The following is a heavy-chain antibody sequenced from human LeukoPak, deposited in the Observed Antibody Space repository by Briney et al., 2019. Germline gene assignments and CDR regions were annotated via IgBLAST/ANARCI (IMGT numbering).Heavy chain of an antibody. CDR2: ISSSGTTI. CDR1: GFTFSSYD. CDR3: AREVLDSSSRYFSYYFDY. Sequence: GGSLRLSCAASGFTFSSYDMNWVRQAPGKGLEWVSYISSSGTTIDYADSVKGRFTISRDNAKNSLYLQMSSLRAEDTAVYYCAREVLDSSSRYFSYYFDYWGQGTLVTVSS. V-gene: IGHV3-48*03. D-gene: IGHD6-13*01. J-gene: IGHJ4*02.